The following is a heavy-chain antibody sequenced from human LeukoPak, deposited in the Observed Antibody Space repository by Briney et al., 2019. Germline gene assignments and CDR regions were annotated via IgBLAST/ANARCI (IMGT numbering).Heavy chain of an antibody. V-gene: IGHV3-53*01. Sequence: GGSLRLSCAASGFTVRTNYMSWVRQAPGKGLEWVSVIYSGGPTYYADSVKGRFTISRDNSKNTLYLQMNSLSAEDTAVYYCAREDPGHWSRRAFDIWGQGTVVTVTS. J-gene: IGHJ3*02. CDR3: AREDPGHWSRRAFDI. D-gene: IGHD2-8*02. CDR2: IYSGGPT. CDR1: GFTVRTNY.